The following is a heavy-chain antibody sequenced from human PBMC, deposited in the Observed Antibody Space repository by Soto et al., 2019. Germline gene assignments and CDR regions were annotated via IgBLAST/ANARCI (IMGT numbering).Heavy chain of an antibody. J-gene: IGHJ4*02. CDR1: GGTFSSYT. Sequence: QVQLVQSGAEVKKPGSSVKVSCKASGGTFSSYTISWVRQAPGQGLEWMGRIIPILGIANYAQKFQGRVTITADKSTSTAYMELSSLRSEDTAVYYCARDCSSTSGPRPGYWGQGTLVTVSS. CDR3: ARDCSSTSGPRPGY. V-gene: IGHV1-69*08. CDR2: IIPILGIA. D-gene: IGHD2-2*01.